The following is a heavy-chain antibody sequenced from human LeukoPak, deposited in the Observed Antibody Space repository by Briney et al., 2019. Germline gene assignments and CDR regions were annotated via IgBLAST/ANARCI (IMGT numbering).Heavy chain of an antibody. J-gene: IGHJ5*02. CDR3: VRDGEGAAISVNYWFDP. D-gene: IGHD2-2*02. V-gene: IGHV1-46*01. Sequence: EASVKVSCKASGYTFTSYYIHWVRQAPGQGLEWMGIINPSGVSTTYAQKFQGRVTMTRDTSINTAYMELRGLRSEDTAVYYCVRDGEGAAISVNYWFDPWGQGTLVTVSS. CDR1: GYTFTSYY. CDR2: INPSGVST.